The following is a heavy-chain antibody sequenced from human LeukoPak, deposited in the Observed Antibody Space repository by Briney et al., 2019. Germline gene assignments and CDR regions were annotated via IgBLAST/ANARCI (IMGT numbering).Heavy chain of an antibody. Sequence: ASVKVSCKPSGYSFTSHHVHWVRQAPGQGLDWMGINFFHDGTTSNTQKFPGRLTMTRDTSTSTVYMELSSLRSEDTAVYYCARDSGNYHYDMDVWGQGTTVSVSS. D-gene: IGHD3-10*01. J-gene: IGHJ6*02. CDR1: GYSFTSHH. CDR2: NFFHDGTT. V-gene: IGHV1-46*01. CDR3: ARDSGNYHYDMDV.